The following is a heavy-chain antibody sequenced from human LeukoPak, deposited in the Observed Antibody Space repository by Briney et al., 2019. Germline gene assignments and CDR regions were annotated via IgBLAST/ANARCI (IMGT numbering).Heavy chain of an antibody. V-gene: IGHV3-74*01. CDR2: INTDGGST. Sequence: GGSLRLSCAASGFTFSSYGMHWVRQAPGKGLVWVSRINTDGGSTTYADSVKGRFTISRDNAKNTLYLQMNSLRAEDTAVYYCGRDFSIVPAGIPDYWGLGTLVTVSS. D-gene: IGHD2-2*02. J-gene: IGHJ4*02. CDR1: GFTFSSYG. CDR3: GRDFSIVPAGIPDY.